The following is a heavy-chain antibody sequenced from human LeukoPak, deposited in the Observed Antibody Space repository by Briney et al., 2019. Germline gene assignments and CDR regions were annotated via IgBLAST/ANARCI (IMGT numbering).Heavy chain of an antibody. Sequence: ASVKVSCKVSGYTLTELSMHWVRQAPGKGLEWMGGFDPEDGETIYAQKFQGRVTMTEDTSTDTAYMELSSLRSEDMAVYYCARGGYCSSTSCQSPHWFDPWGQGTLVTVSS. D-gene: IGHD2-2*01. CDR2: FDPEDGET. CDR3: ARGGYCSSTSCQSPHWFDP. CDR1: GYTLTELS. J-gene: IGHJ5*02. V-gene: IGHV1-24*01.